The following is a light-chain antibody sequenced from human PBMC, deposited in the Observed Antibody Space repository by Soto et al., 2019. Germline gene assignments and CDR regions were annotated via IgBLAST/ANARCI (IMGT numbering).Light chain of an antibody. Sequence: DIKMTQSPSTLSASVGDRVTITCRASQSISSWLAWYQQKPGKAPKLLIYDASNLETGVPSRFSGSGSGTDFTFTISSLQPEDIATYYCQQYDNLPSITFGQGTRM. CDR2: DAS. J-gene: IGKJ5*01. CDR3: QQYDNLPSIT. CDR1: QSISSW. V-gene: IGKV1-33*01.